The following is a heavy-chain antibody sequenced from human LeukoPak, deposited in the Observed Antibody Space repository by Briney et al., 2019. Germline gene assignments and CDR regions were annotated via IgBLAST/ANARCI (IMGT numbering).Heavy chain of an antibody. V-gene: IGHV3-7*01. Sequence: GGSLRLSCAASGFTFSSYWMSWVRQAPGKGLEWVANIKQDGSEKYYVDSVKGRFTISRDNAKNSLYLQMNSLRAEDTAVYYCARGSGWPYYYYMDVWGKGTTVTVSS. D-gene: IGHD6-19*01. J-gene: IGHJ6*03. CDR1: GFTFSSYW. CDR3: ARGSGWPYYYYMDV. CDR2: IKQDGSEK.